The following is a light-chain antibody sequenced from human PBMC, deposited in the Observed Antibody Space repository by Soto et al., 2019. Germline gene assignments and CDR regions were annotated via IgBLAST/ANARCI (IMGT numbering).Light chain of an antibody. Sequence: EIVLTQSPATLSLSPGERATLSCRASQSVGSSLAWYQQKPGQAPRLLIYDASNRATGIPARFSGSGSGTDFTLTISRLEPEDSAVYYCQQRGTWPPLTFGGGTRVEIK. J-gene: IGKJ4*01. CDR3: QQRGTWPPLT. CDR2: DAS. V-gene: IGKV3-11*01. CDR1: QSVGSS.